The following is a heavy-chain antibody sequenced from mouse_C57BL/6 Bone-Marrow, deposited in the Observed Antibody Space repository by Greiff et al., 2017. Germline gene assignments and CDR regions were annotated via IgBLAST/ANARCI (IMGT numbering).Heavy chain of an antibody. D-gene: IGHD3-3*01. CDR2: ISSGGSYT. J-gene: IGHJ3*01. Sequence: EVMLVESGGDLVKPGGSLKLSCAASGFTFSSYGMSWVRQTPDKRLERVATISSGGSYTYYPDSVKGRFTISRDNAKNTLYLQMSSLKSEDTAMYYCARQGGQLPFAYWGQGTLVTVSA. CDR1: GFTFSSYG. CDR3: ARQGGQLPFAY. V-gene: IGHV5-6*02.